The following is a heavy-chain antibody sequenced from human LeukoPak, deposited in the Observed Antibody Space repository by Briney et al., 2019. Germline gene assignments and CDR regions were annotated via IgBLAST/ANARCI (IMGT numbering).Heavy chain of an antibody. CDR1: GFTFGDYA. V-gene: IGHV3-49*04. D-gene: IGHD1-1*01. CDR2: IRRKANGGTT. J-gene: IGHJ3*02. Sequence: PGGSLRLSCTASGFTFGDYAVSWVRQAPGKGLEWVGFIRRKANGGTTEYAASVKGRFTISRDDSRSIAYLQMNSLKTEDTAVYYCTRDSRHLDRAFDIWGQGTMVTVSS. CDR3: TRDSRHLDRAFDI.